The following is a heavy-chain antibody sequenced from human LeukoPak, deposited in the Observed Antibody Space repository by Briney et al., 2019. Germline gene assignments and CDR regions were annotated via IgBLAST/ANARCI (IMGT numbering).Heavy chain of an antibody. D-gene: IGHD3-10*02. CDR1: GFTFSIYG. CDR3: AELGITMIGGV. V-gene: IGHV3-23*01. Sequence: GGSLRLSCAASGFTFSIYGMSWVRQAPGKGLEWVSAISGSGGSTYYADSVKGRFTISRDNSKNTLYLQMNSLRAEDTAVYYCAELGITMIGGVWGKGTTVTISS. J-gene: IGHJ6*04. CDR2: ISGSGGST.